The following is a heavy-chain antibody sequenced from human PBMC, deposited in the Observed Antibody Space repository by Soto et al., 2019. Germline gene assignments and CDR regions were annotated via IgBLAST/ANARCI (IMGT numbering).Heavy chain of an antibody. CDR3: ARGGYYGTSGYVY. CDR2: IYYSGIT. V-gene: IGHV4-59*01. D-gene: IGHD3-22*01. J-gene: IGHJ4*02. CDR1: GASISSYY. Sequence: PSETLSLTCTVSGASISSYYWSWIRQPPGKGLEWIGYIYYSGITNYNPSLKSRVTISVDTSKSQFSLRLSSVTAADTAVYYCARGGYYGTSGYVYWGQGTLVTVSS.